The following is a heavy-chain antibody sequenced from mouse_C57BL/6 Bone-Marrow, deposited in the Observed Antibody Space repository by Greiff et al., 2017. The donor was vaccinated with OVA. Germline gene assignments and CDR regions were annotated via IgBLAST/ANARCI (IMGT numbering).Heavy chain of an antibody. D-gene: IGHD1-1*01. CDR1: GYAFRSYW. J-gene: IGHJ3*01. V-gene: IGHV1-80*01. CDR2: IYPGDGDT. Sequence: VQGVESGAELVKPGASVKISCKASGYAFRSYWMNWVKQRPGKGLEWIGQIYPGDGDTNYNGKFKGKATLTADNSSSTAYMQLSSLTSEDSAVYFCARDYYGSSYPWFAYWGKGTLVTVSA. CDR3: ARDYYGSSYPWFAY.